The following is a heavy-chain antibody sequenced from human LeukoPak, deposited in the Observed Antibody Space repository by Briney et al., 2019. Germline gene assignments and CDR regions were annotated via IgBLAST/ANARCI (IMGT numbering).Heavy chain of an antibody. CDR2: IKGDERST. CDR1: GFTFSSYW. Sequence: PGGSLRLSCAASGFTFSSYWLHWVRQAPGKGLVWVSRIKGDERSTNYADSVKGRFTISRDNSKNTLYLQMNSLRAEDTAVYYCAKARGRAHDAFDIWGQGTMVTVSS. CDR3: AKARGRAHDAFDI. V-gene: IGHV3-74*01. J-gene: IGHJ3*02.